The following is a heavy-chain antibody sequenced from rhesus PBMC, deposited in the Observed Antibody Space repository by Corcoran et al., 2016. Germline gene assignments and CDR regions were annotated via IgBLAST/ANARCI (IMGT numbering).Heavy chain of an antibody. V-gene: IGHV4-93*02. CDR1: GCPISSSHW. CDR2: IYCSGGIT. D-gene: IGHD6-25*01. CDR3: ATAARLFDY. Sequence: QVQLQESGPAVVKPLETLSLTSAVSGCPISSSHWWSWIRPSPGKGLEWIGGIYCSGGITEYNPSLKRRVTISIDTSKNQFSLKLSSVTAADTAVYYCATAARLFDYWGQGVLVTVSS. J-gene: IGHJ4*01.